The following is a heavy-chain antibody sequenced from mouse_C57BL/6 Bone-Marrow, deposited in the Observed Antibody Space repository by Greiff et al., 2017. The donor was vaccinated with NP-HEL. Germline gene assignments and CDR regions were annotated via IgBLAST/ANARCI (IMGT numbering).Heavy chain of an antibody. D-gene: IGHD2-5*01. CDR1: GYAFSSSW. Sequence: QVQLKQSGPELVKPGASVKISCKASGYAFSSSWMNWVKQRPGKGLEWIGRIYPGDGDTNYNGKFKGKATLTADKSSSTAYMQLSSLTSEDSAVYFCARGGFYYSNLYAMDYWGQGTSVTVSS. CDR2: IYPGDGDT. V-gene: IGHV1-82*01. J-gene: IGHJ4*01. CDR3: ARGGFYYSNLYAMDY.